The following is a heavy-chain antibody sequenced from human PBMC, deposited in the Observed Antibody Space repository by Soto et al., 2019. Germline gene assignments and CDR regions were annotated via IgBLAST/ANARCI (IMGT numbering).Heavy chain of an antibody. D-gene: IGHD4-17*01. J-gene: IGHJ5*02. CDR3: ARGIKYGAYSRWFDP. V-gene: IGHV1-8*01. CDR1: GYTFTSYD. Sequence: QVQLVQSGAEVKKPGASVKVSCKASGYTFTSYDINWVRQATGQGREYLGWMNPNSGNTGYVQKFQGRVTMTRDTSISTAYMELSSLRSEDSAVYFCARGIKYGAYSRWFDPWGQGTLVTVSS. CDR2: MNPNSGNT.